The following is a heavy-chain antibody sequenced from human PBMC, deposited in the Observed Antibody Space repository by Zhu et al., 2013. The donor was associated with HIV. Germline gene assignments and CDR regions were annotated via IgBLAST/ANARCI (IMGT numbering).Heavy chain of an antibody. Sequence: QVQLVQSGAEVKKPGASVKVSCKASGYTFTGYYMHWVRQAPGQGLEWMGWINPNSGGTNYAQKFQGWVTMTRDTSISTAYMELSRLRSDDTAVYYCAAGITIFGPRNTGGYYYYGMDVWGQGTTVTVSS. V-gene: IGHV1-2*04. CDR2: INPNSGGT. CDR3: AAGITIFGPRNTGGYYYYGMDV. CDR1: GYTFTGYY. D-gene: IGHD3-3*01. J-gene: IGHJ6*02.